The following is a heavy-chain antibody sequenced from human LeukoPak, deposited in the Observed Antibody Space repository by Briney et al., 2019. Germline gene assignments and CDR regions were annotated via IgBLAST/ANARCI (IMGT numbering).Heavy chain of an antibody. V-gene: IGHV3-48*03. CDR3: AREMATSIDY. CDR2: ISSSGSTI. D-gene: IGHD5-24*01. J-gene: IGHJ4*02. Sequence: PGGSLRLSCAASGFTFSSYEMNWVRQAPGKGLEWLSYISSSGSTIYYADSVKARFTISRDNAKNSLYLQLNSLRADDTAVYYCAREMATSIDYWGQGTLVTVSS. CDR1: GFTFSSYE.